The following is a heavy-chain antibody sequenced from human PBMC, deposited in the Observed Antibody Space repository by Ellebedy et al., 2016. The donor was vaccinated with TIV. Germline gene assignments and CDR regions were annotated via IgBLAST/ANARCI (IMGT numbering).Heavy chain of an antibody. D-gene: IGHD2-8*02. CDR3: ALGTGDRPHYGMDV. CDR1: GFTFSSYA. V-gene: IGHV3-23*01. Sequence: GGSLRLXXAASGFTFSSYAMSWVRQAPGKGLEWVSTISSSGGSTYYADSVKGRFTISRDNSKNTLYLQMNSLRAEDTAVYYCALGTGDRPHYGMDVWGQGTTVTVSS. CDR2: ISSSGGST. J-gene: IGHJ6*02.